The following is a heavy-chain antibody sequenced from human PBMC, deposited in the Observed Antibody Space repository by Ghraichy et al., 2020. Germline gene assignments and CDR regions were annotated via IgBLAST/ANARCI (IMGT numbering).Heavy chain of an antibody. CDR2: ISYDGSNK. CDR3: ARDLGLLDNLDCGGDCYYYYYYYGMDV. J-gene: IGHJ6*02. CDR1: GFTFSSYA. Sequence: GGSLRLSCAASGFTFSSYAMHWVRQAPGKGLEWVAVISYDGSNKYYADSVKGRFTISRDNSKNTLYLQLNSLRAEDTAVYYCARDLGLLDNLDCGGDCYYYYYYYGMDVWGQGTTVTVSS. V-gene: IGHV3-30*04. D-gene: IGHD2-21*02.